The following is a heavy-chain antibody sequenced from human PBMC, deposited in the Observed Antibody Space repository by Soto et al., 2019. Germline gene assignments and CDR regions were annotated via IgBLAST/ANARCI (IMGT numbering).Heavy chain of an antibody. J-gene: IGHJ4*02. Sequence: QITLKESGPTLVRPTQTLTLTCTFSGFSLSTSGLGVGWIRQPPGKALEWLALIYWNDDKRYSTSLKARLTITKDTSKNQVVLTMNNMDPVDTATYYCAHRPSGWYLFDYWGQGTLVTVSS. D-gene: IGHD6-19*01. CDR3: AHRPSGWYLFDY. V-gene: IGHV2-5*01. CDR1: GFSLSTSGLG. CDR2: IYWNDDK.